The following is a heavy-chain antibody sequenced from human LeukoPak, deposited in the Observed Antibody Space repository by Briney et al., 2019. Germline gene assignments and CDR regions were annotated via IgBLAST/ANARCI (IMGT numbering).Heavy chain of an antibody. D-gene: IGHD4-17*01. Sequence: PSETLSLTCTGSGGSISSYYRSWIRQPPGKGLEWIGYIYYSGSTNYNPTLKSRVPISVETSKNQFSLELSSLTAADTAVVYWARGTTVTTLDYWGEGALVTVSS. CDR2: IYYSGST. J-gene: IGHJ4*02. CDR3: ARGTTVTTLDY. V-gene: IGHV4-59*01. CDR1: GGSISSYY.